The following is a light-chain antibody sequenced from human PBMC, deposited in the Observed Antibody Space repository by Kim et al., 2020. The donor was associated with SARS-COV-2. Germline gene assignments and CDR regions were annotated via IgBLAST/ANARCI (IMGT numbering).Light chain of an antibody. CDR1: SLRTYF. CDR3: NSRDSSAKRYV. Sequence: CGQTIRITCQGDSLRTYFASWYQQKPGQAPVLVLYGKNNRPSGIPDRFSASTSGNTASLTITGAQAEDEADYYCNSRDSSAKRYVFGSGTKVTVL. CDR2: GKN. V-gene: IGLV3-19*01. J-gene: IGLJ1*01.